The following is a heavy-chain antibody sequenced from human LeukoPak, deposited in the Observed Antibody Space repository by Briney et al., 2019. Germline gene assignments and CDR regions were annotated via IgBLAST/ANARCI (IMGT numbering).Heavy chain of an antibody. J-gene: IGHJ5*02. Sequence: GASVKVSCKASGYTFTGYYMHWVRQAPGQGLEWMGWINPNSGDTNYAQKLQGRVSMTRDTSISTAYMELSRLTSDDTAVYYCAGGTFLGDGSHLVWPNWFDPWGQGTLVTVSS. CDR2: INPNSGDT. D-gene: IGHD2-15*01. CDR3: AGGTFLGDGSHLVWPNWFDP. CDR1: GYTFTGYY. V-gene: IGHV1-2*02.